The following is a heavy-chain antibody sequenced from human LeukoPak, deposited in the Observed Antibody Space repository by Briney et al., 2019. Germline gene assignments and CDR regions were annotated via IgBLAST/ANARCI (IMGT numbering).Heavy chain of an antibody. V-gene: IGHV3-7*01. Sequence: GGSLRLSCAASGFTFSSYWMSWVRQAPGKGLEWVANIKQDGSEKYYVDSVKGRFTISRDNAKNSLYLQMNSLSAEDTAVYYCARSPAGCSGGSCPYYYYYGMDVWGQGTTVTVSS. CDR3: ARSPAGCSGGSCPYYYYYGMDV. J-gene: IGHJ6*02. D-gene: IGHD2-15*01. CDR2: IKQDGSEK. CDR1: GFTFSSYW.